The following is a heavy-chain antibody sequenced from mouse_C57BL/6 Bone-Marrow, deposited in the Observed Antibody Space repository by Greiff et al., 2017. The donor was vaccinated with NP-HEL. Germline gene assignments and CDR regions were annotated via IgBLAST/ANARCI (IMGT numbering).Heavy chain of an antibody. Sequence: EVQLVESGGGLVKPGGSLNLSCAASGFTFSDSGLHWVRQAPEKGLEWVAYISSGSSTIYYADTVQGRFSMSRDNAKNTLCLQMTRLRSGDTAMYHWERPHFDVGGTGTTLTVSS. CDR3: ERPHFDV. V-gene: IGHV5-17*01. CDR2: ISSGSSTI. J-gene: IGHJ1*03. CDR1: GFTFSDSG.